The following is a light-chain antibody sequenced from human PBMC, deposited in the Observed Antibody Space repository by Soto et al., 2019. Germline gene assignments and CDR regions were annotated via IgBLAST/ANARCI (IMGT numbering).Light chain of an antibody. Sequence: SYELTQPPPVSVAPVQTARITCVGDSIGRNSVGTKGVPWYQQKPGQAPVLLGYGDNDRPSGIPERFSGYKSGTTATLTITRVEAGDEADYYCQVWDSNSDLNIRFGGGTKLTVL. CDR3: QVWDSNSDLNIR. CDR1: SIGRNSVGTKG. V-gene: IGLV3-21*02. CDR2: GDN. J-gene: IGLJ2*01.